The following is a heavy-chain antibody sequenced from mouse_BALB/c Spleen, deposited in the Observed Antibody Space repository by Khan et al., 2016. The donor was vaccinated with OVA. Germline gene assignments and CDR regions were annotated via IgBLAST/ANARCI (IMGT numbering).Heavy chain of an antibody. CDR1: GYTFTSYW. CDR3: TRRNWDVAWLAY. V-gene: IGHV1-5*01. J-gene: IGHJ3*01. D-gene: IGHD4-1*01. CDR2: IYPGNTDT. Sequence: VQLQQSGTVLARPGASVKMSCKASGYTFTSYWIHWIKQRPGQGLEWIGDIYPGNTDTNYNQKFKGKAKLTAVTSTSTAYMELSSLTNEDSAVYYCTRRNWDVAWLAYWGQGTLVTVSA.